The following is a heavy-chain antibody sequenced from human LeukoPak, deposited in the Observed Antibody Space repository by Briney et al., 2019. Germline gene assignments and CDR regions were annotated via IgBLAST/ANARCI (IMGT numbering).Heavy chain of an antibody. CDR3: ARGRYCSSTSCPGADP. Sequence: SVKVSYKASGGTFSSYAISWVRQAPGQGLEWMGGIIPIFGTANYAQKFQGRVTITTDESTSTAYMELSSLRSEDTAVYYCARGRYCSSTSCPGADPWGQGTLVTVSS. CDR2: IIPIFGTA. D-gene: IGHD2-2*01. V-gene: IGHV1-69*05. CDR1: GGTFSSYA. J-gene: IGHJ5*02.